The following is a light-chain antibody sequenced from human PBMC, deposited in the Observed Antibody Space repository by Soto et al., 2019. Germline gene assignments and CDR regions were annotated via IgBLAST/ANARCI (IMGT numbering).Light chain of an antibody. CDR2: KAS. CDR1: QTISSW. V-gene: IGKV1-5*03. Sequence: DIQMTQSPSTLSGSVGDRVTITCRASQTISSWLAWYQQKPGKAPKLLIYKASTLKSGVPSRFSGSGSGTEFTLTISSLQPDDFATYYCQHSNSYSEAFVQGTKVDIK. CDR3: QHSNSYSEA. J-gene: IGKJ1*01.